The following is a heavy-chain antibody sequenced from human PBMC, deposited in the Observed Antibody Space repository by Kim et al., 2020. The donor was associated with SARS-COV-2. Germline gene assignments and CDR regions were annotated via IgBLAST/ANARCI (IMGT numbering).Heavy chain of an antibody. D-gene: IGHD1-1*01. CDR2: FTPSGGNT. Sequence: ASVKVSCKASGYAFITSHIHWVRQVPGQGLEWMGMFTPSGGNTAFAQRFQGRVTMAGDTSTSTAYMELSSLRSEDTAVYYCGRDLHNRWCIDHWGQGTLGSVSS. J-gene: IGHJ4*02. CDR3: GRDLHNRWCIDH. V-gene: IGHV1-46*01. CDR1: GYAFITSH.